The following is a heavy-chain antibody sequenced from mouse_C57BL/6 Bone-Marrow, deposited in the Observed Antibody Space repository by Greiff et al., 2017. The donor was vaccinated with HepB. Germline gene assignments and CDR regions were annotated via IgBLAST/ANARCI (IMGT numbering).Heavy chain of an antibody. CDR2: IYPGDGDT. Sequence: QVQLQQSGPELVKPGASVKISCKASGYAFSSSWMNWVKQRPGKGLEWIGRIYPGDGDTNSNGKFKGKATLTAHKSSSTAYMQLSSLTSENSAVYCCAEDYYGSSPWFAYWGQGTLVTVSA. CDR1: GYAFSSSW. V-gene: IGHV1-82*01. CDR3: AEDYYGSSPWFAY. J-gene: IGHJ3*01. D-gene: IGHD1-1*01.